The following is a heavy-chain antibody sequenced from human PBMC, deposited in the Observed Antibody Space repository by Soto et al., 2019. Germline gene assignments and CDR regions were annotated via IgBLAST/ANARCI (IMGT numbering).Heavy chain of an antibody. Sequence: GGSLRLSCAASGFTLIAYAMHWVLQAPGKGLEWVAVISDDVSNKLYADSVKGRFTISRDNSKNTLYLQMNSLRTEDTAVYSCDSGASGGELFGCHFFDHWGLGALVTVSS. D-gene: IGHD2-15*01. J-gene: IGHJ4*02. CDR3: DSGASGGELFGCHFFDH. CDR1: GFTLIAYA. CDR2: ISDDVSNK. V-gene: IGHV3-30*04.